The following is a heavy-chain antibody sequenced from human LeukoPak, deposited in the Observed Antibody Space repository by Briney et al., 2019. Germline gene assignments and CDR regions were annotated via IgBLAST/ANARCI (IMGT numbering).Heavy chain of an antibody. CDR2: IVVGTGKK. V-gene: IGHV1-58*02. CDR1: GFTFSGCA. D-gene: IGHD5-18*01. CDR3: AAGVGYTYGLSLGATALISDI. J-gene: IGHJ3*02. Sequence: ASVKVSCKASGFTFSGCAMQWLRQARGQRLEWIGWIVVGTGKKDYAQRFQERVTITTDMTTSTACMELSSLRSEDTAVYYCAAGVGYTYGLSLGATALISDIWGQGTKVTVSA.